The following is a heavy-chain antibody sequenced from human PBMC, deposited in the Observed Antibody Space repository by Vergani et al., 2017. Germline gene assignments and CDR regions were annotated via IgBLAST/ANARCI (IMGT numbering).Heavy chain of an antibody. CDR2: MYHSGST. D-gene: IGHD3-9*01. V-gene: IGHV4-59*01. CDR1: GGSMSGYY. Sequence: QVRLQESGPGLVKPSETLSLTCSVSGGSMSGYYWSWIRQPPGKELEWIGYMYHSGSTNYNPSLNSRVTMSVDTSKNQFSLKLRSVTAADTAVYFCARVMYRDEASTGYRLEGMDIWGQGTTVTISS. CDR3: ARVMYRDEASTGYRLEGMDI. J-gene: IGHJ6*02.